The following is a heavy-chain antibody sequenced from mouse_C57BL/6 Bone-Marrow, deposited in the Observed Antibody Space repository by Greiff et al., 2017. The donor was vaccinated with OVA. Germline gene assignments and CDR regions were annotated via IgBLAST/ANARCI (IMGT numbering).Heavy chain of an antibody. D-gene: IGHD2-4*01. V-gene: IGHV1-69*01. CDR2: IDPSDSYT. CDR1: GYTFTSYW. Sequence: QVQLQQPGAELVMPGASVKLSCKASGYTFTSYWMHWVKQRPGQGLEWIGEIDPSDSYTNYNQKFKGKSTLTVDKYSSTAYMQLSSLTSEDSAVYSCARESCITTCFDYWGQGTTLTVSA. CDR3: ARESCITTCFDY. J-gene: IGHJ2*01.